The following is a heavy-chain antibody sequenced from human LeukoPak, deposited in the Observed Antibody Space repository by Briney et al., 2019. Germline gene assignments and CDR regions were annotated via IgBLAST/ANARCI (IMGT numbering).Heavy chain of an antibody. D-gene: IGHD4-17*01. CDR1: GGSIRSSSYY. V-gene: IGHV4-39*01. CDR2: IYYSGRT. Sequence: SETLSLTCTVSGGSIRSSSYYWGWIRQPPGEGLEWIESIYYSGRTHYNPSLKSRVSICVNTNKNQFSLKLSCGAAADTAVYYCARNATVTTLKRAYNWFDPWGQGTLVTVSS. CDR3: ARNATVTTLKRAYNWFDP. J-gene: IGHJ5*02.